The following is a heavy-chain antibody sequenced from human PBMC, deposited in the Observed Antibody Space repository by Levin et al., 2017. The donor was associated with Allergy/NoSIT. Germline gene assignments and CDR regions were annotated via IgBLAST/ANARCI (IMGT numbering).Heavy chain of an antibody. CDR1: GFTFSSFG. CDR2: ISYDGTNK. J-gene: IGHJ3*02. Sequence: GGSLRLSCAASGFTFSSFGMHWVRQAPGKGLEWVAVISYDGTNKYYADSVKGRFTISRDNSKNTLYLQMNSLRAEDTAVYYCAKANAYGVNDAFDIWGQGTMVTVSS. CDR3: AKANAYGVNDAFDI. V-gene: IGHV3-30*18. D-gene: IGHD4-17*01.